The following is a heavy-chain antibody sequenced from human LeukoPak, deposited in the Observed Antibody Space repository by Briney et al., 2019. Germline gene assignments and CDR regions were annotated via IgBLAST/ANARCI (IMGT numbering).Heavy chain of an antibody. Sequence: GGSLRLSCAASGFTFSSYSMNWVRQAPGKGLEWVSFISSSSSYIYYADSVKGRFTISRDNAKNSLYLQMNSLRAEDTAVYYCARETGEYSSSWDYWYFDLWGRGTLVTVSS. CDR1: GFTFSSYS. CDR3: ARETGEYSSSWDYWYFDL. CDR2: ISSSSSYI. V-gene: IGHV3-21*01. J-gene: IGHJ2*01. D-gene: IGHD6-13*01.